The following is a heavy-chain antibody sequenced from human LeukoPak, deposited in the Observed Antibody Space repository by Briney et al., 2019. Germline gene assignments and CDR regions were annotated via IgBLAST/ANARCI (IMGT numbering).Heavy chain of an antibody. J-gene: IGHJ4*02. V-gene: IGHV3-30*03. CDR3: ARDPRGPTTYDSSARDSLDY. CDR2: ILYDGSMQ. Sequence: GGSLRLSCAASGFTFSSYSMHWVRQAPGKGLEWLAVILYDGSMQYYAESMKGRLSISRDNSRNTVYMQMSSLRTEDTAVYYCARDPRGPTTYDSSARDSLDYWGQGTLVTVSS. CDR1: GFTFSSYS. D-gene: IGHD3-22*01.